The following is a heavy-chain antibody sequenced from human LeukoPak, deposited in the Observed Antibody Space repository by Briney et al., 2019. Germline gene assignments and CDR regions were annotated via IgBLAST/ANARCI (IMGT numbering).Heavy chain of an antibody. Sequence: PSETLSLTCIVSGGSISSYYWSWIRQPPGKGLEWIGYIYYTRSTHYNPPLKSRVTISLDTSKSQFSLKLTSVTAADTAVYYCARAGYSYGIISYFDSWGQGTLVTVSS. CDR3: ARAGYSYGIISYFDS. CDR1: GGSISSYY. J-gene: IGHJ4*02. V-gene: IGHV4-59*01. D-gene: IGHD5-18*01. CDR2: IYYTRST.